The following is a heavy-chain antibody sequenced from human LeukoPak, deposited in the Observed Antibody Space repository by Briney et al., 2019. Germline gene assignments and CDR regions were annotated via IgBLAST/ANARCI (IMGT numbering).Heavy chain of an antibody. J-gene: IGHJ4*02. D-gene: IGHD5-12*01. CDR1: GFTFSGYG. CDR2: IWYDGSNK. Sequence: GGSLRLSCAASGFTFSGYGIHWVRQAPGKGLEWVAVIWYDGSNKYYADSVKGRFTISRDNSKNTLYLQMNSLRAEDTAVYYCARVRDSGHDQFLLGYWGQGTLVTVSS. CDR3: ARVRDSGHDQFLLGY. V-gene: IGHV3-33*01.